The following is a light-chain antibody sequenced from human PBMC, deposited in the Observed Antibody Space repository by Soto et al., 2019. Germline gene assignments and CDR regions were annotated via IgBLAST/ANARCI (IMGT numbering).Light chain of an antibody. CDR1: HNVGNY. CDR3: QQRKHWPPLT. V-gene: IGKV3-11*01. J-gene: IGKJ5*01. CDR2: DSS. Sequence: EVVLTQSQATLSLSPGETATLACSASHNVGNYLAWYQQKPGQAPRLLIYDSSNRATGIPARFSGSGSGTDFTLTISSLEPEDSAVYYCQQRKHWPPLTFGQGTRLE.